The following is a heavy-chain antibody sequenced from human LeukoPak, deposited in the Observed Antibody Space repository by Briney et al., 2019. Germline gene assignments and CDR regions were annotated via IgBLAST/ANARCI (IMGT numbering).Heavy chain of an antibody. CDR3: AETYLVRSL. J-gene: IGHJ4*02. CDR1: GFTFSSYE. D-gene: IGHD3-10*01. CDR2: ISSSGSTI. Sequence: GGSLRLSCAASGFTFSSYEMNWVRQAPGKGPEWVSYISSSGSTIYYADSVKGRFTISRDNAKNSLYLQMNSLRVEDTAVYYCAETYLVRSLGGQGTLVTVSS. V-gene: IGHV3-48*03.